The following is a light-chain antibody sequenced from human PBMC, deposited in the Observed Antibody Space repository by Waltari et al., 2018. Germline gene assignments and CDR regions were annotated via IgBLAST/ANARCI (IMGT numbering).Light chain of an antibody. CDR1: GSNIGAGYD. CDR2: GST. J-gene: IGLJ3*02. CDR3: QSYDTTLSVV. V-gene: IGLV1-40*01. Sequence: QSVLTQPPSVSGAPGQRVTISCTGSGSNIGAGYDVHWYQQLPRAAPKLLIYGSTSRPLGVPDRFFGSTSGTSAFLAITGLQAEDEADYYCQSYDTTLSVVFGGGTKPTVL.